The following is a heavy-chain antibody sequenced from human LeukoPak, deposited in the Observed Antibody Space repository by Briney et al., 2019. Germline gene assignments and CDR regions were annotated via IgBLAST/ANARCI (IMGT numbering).Heavy chain of an antibody. CDR3: ARDVAAAAGTILDY. V-gene: IGHV3-30*02. CDR2: IRYDGSEK. D-gene: IGHD6-13*01. Sequence: GGSLRLSCAASGFTFNTYGMHWVRQAPGKGLEWVAFIRYDGSEKYYADSVKGRFTISRDNSKNTLYLQMNSLRAEDTAVYYCARDVAAAAGTILDYWGQGTLVTVSS. CDR1: GFTFNTYG. J-gene: IGHJ4*02.